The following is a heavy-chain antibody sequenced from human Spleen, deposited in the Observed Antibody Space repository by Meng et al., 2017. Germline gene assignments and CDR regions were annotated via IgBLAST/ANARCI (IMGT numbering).Heavy chain of an antibody. V-gene: IGHV3-48*03. D-gene: IGHD6-19*01. CDR2: ITSGSTI. CDR1: GFTFSSYE. J-gene: IGHJ4*02. CDR3: ARVHSSGWYRMGY. Sequence: GESLKISCAASGFTFSSYEMNWVRQAPGKGLEWVSYITSGSTIYYADSVRGRFTISRDNAKNSLYLEMNSLRVEDTAVYYCARVHSSGWYRMGYWGQGTLVTVSS.